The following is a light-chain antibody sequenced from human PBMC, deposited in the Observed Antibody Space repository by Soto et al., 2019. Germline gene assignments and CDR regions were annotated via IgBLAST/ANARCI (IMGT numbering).Light chain of an antibody. V-gene: IGLV2-14*01. J-gene: IGLJ3*02. CDR2: DVT. Sequence: QSALTQPASVSGSPGQSITISCSGTSSDVGGYNSVSWYQQHPGKAPKLMIYDVTNRPSGISNRFSGSKSGSTASLTISGLQAEDAADYYCSSYTSSSALVFGGGTKVTVL. CDR1: SSDVGGYNS. CDR3: SSYTSSSALV.